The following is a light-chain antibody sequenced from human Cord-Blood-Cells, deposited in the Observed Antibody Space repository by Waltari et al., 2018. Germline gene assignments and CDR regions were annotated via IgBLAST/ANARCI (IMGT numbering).Light chain of an antibody. CDR2: DVS. CDR3: SSDTSSSTLYV. CDR1: SSDVGGYNY. Sequence: QSALTPPASVSGSPGQSITISCTGTSSDVGGYNYVSWYQQHPGKAPKLMIYDVSNRPSGVSNRFSGSKSGNTASLTISGLQAEDEADYYCSSDTSSSTLYVFGTGTKVTVL. V-gene: IGLV2-14*01. J-gene: IGLJ1*01.